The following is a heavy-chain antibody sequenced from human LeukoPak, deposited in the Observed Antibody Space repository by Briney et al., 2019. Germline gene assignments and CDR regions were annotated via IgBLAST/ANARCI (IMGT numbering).Heavy chain of an antibody. CDR2: IYYSGST. Sequence: PSETLSLTCTVSSGSISSYYWSWIRQPPGKGLEWIGYIYYSGSTNYNPSLKSRVIISVDTSKNQFPLKLSSVTAADTAVYYCARKGLGRRDGFDVWGQGTMVTVSS. J-gene: IGHJ3*01. D-gene: IGHD3/OR15-3a*01. CDR1: SGSISSYY. CDR3: ARKGLGRRDGFDV. V-gene: IGHV4-59*01.